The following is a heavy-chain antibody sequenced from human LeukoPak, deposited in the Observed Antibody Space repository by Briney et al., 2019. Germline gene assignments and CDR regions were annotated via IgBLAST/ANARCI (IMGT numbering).Heavy chain of an antibody. J-gene: IGHJ4*02. Sequence: GGSLRLSCAASGFTFSPYSMNWVRHAPGKGLDWVSSISGSSLYIYYADSVKGRFTISRDNAKNSLYLQMNSLRAEDTAVYYCARDPPYYDNSGYYCDYWGQGTLVTVSS. CDR3: ARDPPYYDNSGYYCDY. D-gene: IGHD3-22*01. CDR2: ISGSSLYI. CDR1: GFTFSPYS. V-gene: IGHV3-21*01.